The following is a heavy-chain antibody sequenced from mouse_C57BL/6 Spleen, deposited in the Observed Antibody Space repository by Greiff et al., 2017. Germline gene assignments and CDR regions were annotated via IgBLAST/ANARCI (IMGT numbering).Heavy chain of an antibody. CDR2: IWSGGST. V-gene: IGHV2-4*01. CDR1: GFSLTSYG. CDR3: ARALPYYYGSSYYYAMDY. D-gene: IGHD1-1*01. J-gene: IGHJ4*01. Sequence: QVQLQQSGPGLVQPSQSLSITCTVSGFSLTSYGVHWVRQPPGKGLEWLGVIWSGGSTDYNAAFISRLSISKDNSKSQVFFKMNSLQADDTAIYYCARALPYYYGSSYYYAMDYWGQGTSVTVSS.